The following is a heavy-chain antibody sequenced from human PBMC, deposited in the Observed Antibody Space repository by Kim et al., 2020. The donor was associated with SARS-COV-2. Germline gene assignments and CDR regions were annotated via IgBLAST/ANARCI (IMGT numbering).Heavy chain of an antibody. CDR3: SSMVRGKGGFDP. CDR2: IYYRGST. D-gene: IGHD3-10*01. Sequence: SETLSLTCTVSGGSISSSSYYWGWIRQPPGKGLEWIGSIYYRGSTYYNPSLKSRVTISVDTSKNQLSLKLSSVTAADTAVYYCSSMVRGKGGFDPWGQGT. CDR1: GGSISSSSYY. V-gene: IGHV4-39*03. J-gene: IGHJ5*02.